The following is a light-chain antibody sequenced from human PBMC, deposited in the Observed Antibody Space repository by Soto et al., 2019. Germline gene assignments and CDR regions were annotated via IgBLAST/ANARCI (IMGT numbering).Light chain of an antibody. CDR1: SGDNGGYNY. Sequence: QSALTQPASVSGSPGQSITISCTGTSGDNGGYNYVSWYQQHPGKAPKLLISEVTNRPSGVSNRFSGSKSGNTASLTISGLQAEDEADYYCSSYTTNITPVVFGGGTQLTVL. J-gene: IGLJ2*01. CDR2: EVT. V-gene: IGLV2-14*01. CDR3: SSYTTNITPVV.